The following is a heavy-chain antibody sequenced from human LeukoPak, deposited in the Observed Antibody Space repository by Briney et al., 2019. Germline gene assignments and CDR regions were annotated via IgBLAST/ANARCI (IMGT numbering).Heavy chain of an antibody. CDR3: ARRSSGSYYFDY. Sequence: GGSLSLSCAASGFTFSSYWMHWVRQPPGKGLVWVSRINTDGSSTSYADSVKGRFTISRDNAKNTLYLQMNSLRAEDTAVYYCARRSSGSYYFDYWGQGTLVTVSS. D-gene: IGHD3-22*01. J-gene: IGHJ4*02. CDR1: GFTFSSYW. CDR2: INTDGSST. V-gene: IGHV3-74*01.